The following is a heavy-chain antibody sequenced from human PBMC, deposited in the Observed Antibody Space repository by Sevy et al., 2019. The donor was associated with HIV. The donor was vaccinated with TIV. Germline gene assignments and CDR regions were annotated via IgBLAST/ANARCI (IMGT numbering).Heavy chain of an antibody. J-gene: IGHJ4*02. CDR3: ARLTAATSNFDY. CDR1: GYSFPNYW. V-gene: IGHV5-51*01. CDR2: IYPGDSES. Sequence: GRSLRLSCKASGYSFPNYWIGWVRQMPGKGLEWMGIIYPGDSESRDSPSFQGHVTTSVDKSTSTAYLQWSSLKASDTAMYYCARLTAATSNFDYWGQGALVTVSS. D-gene: IGHD4-4*01.